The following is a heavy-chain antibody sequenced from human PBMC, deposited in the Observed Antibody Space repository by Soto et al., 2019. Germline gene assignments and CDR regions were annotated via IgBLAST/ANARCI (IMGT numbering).Heavy chain of an antibody. J-gene: IGHJ4*02. D-gene: IGHD6-13*01. CDR3: ARDSSYSSSWDRFAY. CDR2: ISYDGSNK. V-gene: IGHV3-30-3*01. CDR1: GFTFSSYA. Sequence: QVQLVESGGGVVQPGRSLRLSCAASGFTFSSYAMHWVRQAPGKGLEWVAFISYDGSNKYYADSVKGRFTISRDNSKNPLYLQMNSQRAKDTAVYYCARDSSYSSSWDRFAYWGQGTLVTVSS.